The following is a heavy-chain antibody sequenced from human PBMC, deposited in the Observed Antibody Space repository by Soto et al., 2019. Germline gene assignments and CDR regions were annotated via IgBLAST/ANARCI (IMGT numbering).Heavy chain of an antibody. CDR3: ARGGFGELLYDAFDI. V-gene: IGHV3-9*01. CDR2: ISWNSGSI. Sequence: EVQPVESGGGLVQPGRSLRLSCAASGFTFDDYAMHWVRQAPGKGLEWVSGISWNSGSIGYADSVKGRFTISRDNAKNSVYLQMNRLRAEDTALYYCARGGFGELLYDAFDIWGQGTMVTVSS. J-gene: IGHJ3*02. D-gene: IGHD3-10*01. CDR1: GFTFDDYA.